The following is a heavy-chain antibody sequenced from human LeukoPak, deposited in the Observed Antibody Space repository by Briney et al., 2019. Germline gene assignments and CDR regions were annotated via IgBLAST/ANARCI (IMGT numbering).Heavy chain of an antibody. CDR1: GFTFSSYS. Sequence: TGGSLRPSCAASGFTFSSYSMNWVRQAPGKGLEWVSSISSSSSYIYYADSVKGRFTISRDNAKNSLYLQMNSLRAEDTAVYYCARDLGNYGDKNYWGQGTLVTVSS. D-gene: IGHD4-17*01. CDR3: ARDLGNYGDKNY. CDR2: ISSSSSYI. J-gene: IGHJ4*02. V-gene: IGHV3-21*01.